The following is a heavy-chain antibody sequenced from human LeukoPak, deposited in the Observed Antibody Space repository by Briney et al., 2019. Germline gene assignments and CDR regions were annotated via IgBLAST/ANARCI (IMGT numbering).Heavy chain of an antibody. D-gene: IGHD5-12*01. V-gene: IGHV4-38-2*01. CDR1: GYSISSGYF. CDR2: IYHSGST. Sequence: PSETLSLTCAVSGYSISSGYFWGWIRQPPGKGLEWIGSIYHSGSTYYNPSLKSRVTISVDTSKNQFSLKLSSVTAADTAVYYCARRYRSDWFDPWGQGTLVTVSS. CDR3: ARRYRSDWFDP. J-gene: IGHJ5*02.